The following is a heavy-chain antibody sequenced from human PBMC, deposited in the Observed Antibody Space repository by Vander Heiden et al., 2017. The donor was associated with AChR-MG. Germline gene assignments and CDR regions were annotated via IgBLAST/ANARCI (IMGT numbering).Heavy chain of an antibody. J-gene: IGHJ6*02. D-gene: IGHD4-17*01. CDR3: ARETGRGYGGNRWGMDV. CDR2: IRSSGSTI. CDR1: GFTFRYHN. Sequence: QVQLVESGARLVKPGGPLRLSLAASGFTFRYHNMSWTRQEPGKGLGWVSYIRSSGSTIYYADSVKGRFTISRDNAKNLLYLQMNSLRAEDTAVYYCARETGRGYGGNRWGMDVWGQGTTVTVSS. V-gene: IGHV3-11*01.